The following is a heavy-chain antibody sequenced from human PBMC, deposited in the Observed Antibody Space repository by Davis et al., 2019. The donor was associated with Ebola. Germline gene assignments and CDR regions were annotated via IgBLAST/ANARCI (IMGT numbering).Heavy chain of an antibody. V-gene: IGHV4-34*01. CDR1: GASFSGYH. D-gene: IGHD3-10*01. Sequence: SETLSLTCAVYGASFSGYHWSWIRQPPGKGLEWIGAIYPSGSTNYNPSLKSRVTISVDTSKNQFSLKLSSVTAADTAVYYWARGEVRGVIGWYWFDPWGQGTLVTVSS. CDR2: IYPSGST. J-gene: IGHJ5*02. CDR3: ARGEVRGVIGWYWFDP.